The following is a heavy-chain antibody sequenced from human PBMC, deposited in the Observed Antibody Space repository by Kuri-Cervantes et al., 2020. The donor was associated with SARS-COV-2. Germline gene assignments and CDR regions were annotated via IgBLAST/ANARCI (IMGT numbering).Heavy chain of an antibody. CDR3: ARGYDSSGYSLDY. D-gene: IGHD3-22*01. CDR1: GFTFSSYS. V-gene: IGHV3-74*01. Sequence: GGSLRLSCAASGFTFSSYSMNWVRQAPGKGLVWVSRINSGGSSTSYADSVKGRSTISRDNAKNTLYLQMNSLRAEDTAVYYCARGYDSSGYSLDYWGQGTLVTVSS. J-gene: IGHJ4*02. CDR2: INSGGSST.